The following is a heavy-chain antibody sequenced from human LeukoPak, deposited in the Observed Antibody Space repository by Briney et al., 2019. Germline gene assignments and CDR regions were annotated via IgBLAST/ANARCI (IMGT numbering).Heavy chain of an antibody. J-gene: IGHJ4*02. D-gene: IGHD5-12*01. CDR3: AGSRAKWLRPTDFDY. CDR2: IIPIFGTA. CDR1: GCTFSSYA. V-gene: IGHV1-69*05. Sequence: SVKVSCKASGCTFSSYAISWVRQAPGQGLEWMGGIIPIFGTANYAQKFQGRVTITTDESTSTAYMELSSLTSEDTAVYYCAGSRAKWLRPTDFDYWGQGTQVTVRS.